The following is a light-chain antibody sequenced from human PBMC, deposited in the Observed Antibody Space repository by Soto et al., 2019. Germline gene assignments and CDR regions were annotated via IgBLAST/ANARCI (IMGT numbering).Light chain of an antibody. J-gene: IGKJ1*01. Sequence: DIQMTPSPSSLSASVVDRVTITCRASQSISSYLNWYQQKPGKAPKLLIYAASSLQSGVPSRFSGSGSGTDFTLTISSLQPEDFATYYCQQSYSTPRTFGQGTKVEIK. CDR3: QQSYSTPRT. CDR2: AAS. V-gene: IGKV1-39*01. CDR1: QSISSY.